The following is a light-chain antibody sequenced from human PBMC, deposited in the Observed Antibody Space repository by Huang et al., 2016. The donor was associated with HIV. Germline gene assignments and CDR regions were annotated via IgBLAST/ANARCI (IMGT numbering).Light chain of an antibody. V-gene: IGKV1-39*01. CDR1: QNINSY. J-gene: IGKJ1*01. Sequence: DIQMTQSPSSLSASVGDRVTITCRANQNINSYLNLYQKKPGKAPKVLIYGASILQRGVPARFSGSGSGTDFTLTISSRQPDDFATYYCQQSDNIPPTFGQGTRV. CDR3: QQSDNIPPT. CDR2: GAS.